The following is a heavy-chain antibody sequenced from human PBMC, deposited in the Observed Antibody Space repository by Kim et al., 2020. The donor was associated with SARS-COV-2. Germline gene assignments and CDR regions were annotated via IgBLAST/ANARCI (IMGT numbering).Heavy chain of an antibody. V-gene: IGHV1-24*01. CDR3: ATINIPAAHYFDY. D-gene: IGHD6-6*01. Sequence: YAQKFQGRVTMTEDTSTDTAYMELSSLRSEDTAVYYCATINIPAAHYFDYWGQGTLVTVSS. J-gene: IGHJ4*02.